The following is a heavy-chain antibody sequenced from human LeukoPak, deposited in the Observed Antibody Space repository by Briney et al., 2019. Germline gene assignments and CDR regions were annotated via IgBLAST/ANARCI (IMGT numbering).Heavy chain of an antibody. D-gene: IGHD6-13*01. CDR2: IYYSGST. Sequence: PSETLSLTCTVSGGSISSSSYYWGWIRQPPGKGLEWIGSIYYSGSTYYNPSLKSRVTISVDTSKNQFSLKLSSVTAADTAVYYCARRLGIPTPIAAAPMDVWGKGTTVTISS. CDR1: GGSISSSSYY. CDR3: ARRLGIPTPIAAAPMDV. V-gene: IGHV4-39*01. J-gene: IGHJ6*03.